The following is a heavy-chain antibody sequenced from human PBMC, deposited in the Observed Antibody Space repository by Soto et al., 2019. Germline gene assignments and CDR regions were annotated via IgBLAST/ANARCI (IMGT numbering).Heavy chain of an antibody. CDR2: IHFSGSV. CDR1: GGSISGDYYH. D-gene: IGHD2-21*02. Sequence: QVQLQQSGPGLVKPSQTLSLTCTVSGGSISGDYYHCTWIRQSPGKGLEWIGYIHFSGSVLYNPSFKSRPTISVDTSKNQFSLHLRSVTAADTAVYFCAREDDGGDRDYYGLDVWGQGTTVTVSS. V-gene: IGHV4-30-4*08. CDR3: AREDDGGDRDYYGLDV. J-gene: IGHJ6*02.